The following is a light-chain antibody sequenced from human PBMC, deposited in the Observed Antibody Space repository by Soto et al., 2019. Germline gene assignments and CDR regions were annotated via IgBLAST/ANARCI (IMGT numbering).Light chain of an antibody. J-gene: IGKJ4*01. Sequence: EIGLTQSPGTVSLSPGERATLSCRASQSVTSSYLAWYQQKPGQAPRLLIYGVSSRATGIPDRFSGSGAGTDFTLTISRLEPEDFAVYYCQQYGDSPLTFGGGSKV. CDR3: QQYGDSPLT. V-gene: IGKV3-20*01. CDR1: QSVTSSY. CDR2: GVS.